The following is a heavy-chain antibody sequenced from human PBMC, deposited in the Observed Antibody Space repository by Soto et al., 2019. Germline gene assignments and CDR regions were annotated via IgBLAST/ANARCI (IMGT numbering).Heavy chain of an antibody. CDR3: ARDGQEGRPFDY. D-gene: IGHD3-10*01. CDR2: IYYSGST. V-gene: IGHV4-31*03. J-gene: IGHJ4*02. CDR1: GGSISSGGYY. Sequence: SETLSLTCTVSGGSISSGGYYWSWIRQHPGKGLEWIGYIYYSGSTYYNPSLKSRVTISVDTSKNQFSLKLSSVTAADTAVYYCARDGQEGRPFDYWGQGTLVTVPS.